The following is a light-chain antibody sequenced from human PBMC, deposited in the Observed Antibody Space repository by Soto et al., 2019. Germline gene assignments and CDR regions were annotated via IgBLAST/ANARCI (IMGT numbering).Light chain of an antibody. V-gene: IGLV2-8*01. J-gene: IGLJ3*02. CDR3: SSYAGSNNPWV. CDR2: EVT. CDR1: SRDVGAYNY. Sequence: QSALTQPPSASGSPGQSVTISCTGTSRDVGAYNYVCCYQQHPGKAPKLIISEVTKRPSGVPDRFSGSKSGNTASLTVTGLQAEDEADYYCSSYAGSNNPWVFGGGTKLTVL.